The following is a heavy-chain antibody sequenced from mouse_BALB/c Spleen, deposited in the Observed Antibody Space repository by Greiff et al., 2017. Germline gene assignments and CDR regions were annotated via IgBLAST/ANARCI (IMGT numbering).Heavy chain of an antibody. J-gene: IGHJ2*01. CDR1: GFTFSSYA. V-gene: IGHV5-9-3*01. CDR3: ARHEAITTVVAPFDY. Sequence: EVKVVESGGGLVKPGGSLKLSCAASGFTFSSYAMSWVRQTPEKRLEWVATISSGGSYTYYPDSVKGRFTISRDNAKNTLYLQMSSLRSEDTAMYYCARHEAITTVVAPFDYWGQGTTLTVSS. CDR2: ISSGGSYT. D-gene: IGHD1-1*01.